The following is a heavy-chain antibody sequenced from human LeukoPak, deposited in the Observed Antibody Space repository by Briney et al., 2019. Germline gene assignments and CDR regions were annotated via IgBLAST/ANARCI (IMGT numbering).Heavy chain of an antibody. Sequence: PSVTLSLTCAVYGGSFSGYYWSWIRQPPGKGLEWIGEINHSGSTNYNPSLKSRVTISVDTSKNQFSLKLSSVTAADTAVYYCARGRITMVRGVTQYYFDYWGQGTLVTVSS. D-gene: IGHD3-10*01. CDR2: INHSGST. J-gene: IGHJ4*02. CDR3: ARGRITMVRGVTQYYFDY. V-gene: IGHV4-34*01. CDR1: GGSFSGYY.